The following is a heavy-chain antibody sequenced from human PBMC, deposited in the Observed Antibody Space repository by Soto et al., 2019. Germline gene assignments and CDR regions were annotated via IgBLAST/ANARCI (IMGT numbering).Heavy chain of an antibody. J-gene: IGHJ4*02. D-gene: IGHD3-22*01. CDR2: IYYDGSNK. V-gene: IGHV3-33*01. Sequence: QVQQVESGGGVVQPGRSLRLSCAVSGFTFSSYGTNWVRQAPGKGLEWVAAIYYDGSNKYYADSVRGRFTISRDNFKNTLYRHMNSLRAEDTAVYYCARDSKDDSSGYYAGFDYWGQGTLVTVSS. CDR1: GFTFSSYG. CDR3: ARDSKDDSSGYYAGFDY.